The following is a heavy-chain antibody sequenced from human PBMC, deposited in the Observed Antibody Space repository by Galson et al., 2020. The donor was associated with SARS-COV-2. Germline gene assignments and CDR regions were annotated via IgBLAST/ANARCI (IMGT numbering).Heavy chain of an antibody. V-gene: IGHV3-13*01. CDR1: GFTFSSYD. CDR3: ARAKSNYVWGSYDSYYFDY. CDR2: IGTAGDT. J-gene: IGHJ4*02. Sequence: GESLKISCAASGFTFSSYDMHWVRQATGKGLEWVSAIGTAGDTYYPGSVKGRFTISRENAKNSLYLQMNSLRAGDTAVYYCARAKSNYVWGSYDSYYFDYWGQGTLVTVSS. D-gene: IGHD3-16*01.